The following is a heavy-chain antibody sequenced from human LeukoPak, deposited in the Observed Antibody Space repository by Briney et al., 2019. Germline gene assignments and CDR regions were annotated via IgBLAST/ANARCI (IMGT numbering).Heavy chain of an antibody. Sequence: PGGPLRLSCAASGFTFSNAWMNWVRQAPGKGLEWVGRIKSKTDGGTTDYAAPVKGRFTISRDDSKNTLYLQMNSLKTEDTAVYYCTTDRLTGTTAFDIWGQGTMVTVSS. CDR2: IKSKTDGGTT. CDR1: GFTFSNAW. D-gene: IGHD1-20*01. J-gene: IGHJ3*02. V-gene: IGHV3-15*07. CDR3: TTDRLTGTTAFDI.